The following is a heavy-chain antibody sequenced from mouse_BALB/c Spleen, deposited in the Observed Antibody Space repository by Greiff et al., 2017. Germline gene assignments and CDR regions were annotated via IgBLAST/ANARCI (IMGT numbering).Heavy chain of an antibody. CDR1: GFTFSSYG. CDR3: ARSEYGNYVSALDY. CDR2: INSNGGST. J-gene: IGHJ2*01. Sequence: DVMLVESGGGLVQPGGSLKLSCAASGFTFSSYGMSWVRQTPDKRLELVATINSNGGSTYYPDSVKGRFTISRDNAKNTLYLQMSSLKSEDTAMYYCARSEYGNYVSALDYWGQGTTLTVSS. D-gene: IGHD2-1*01. V-gene: IGHV5-6-3*01.